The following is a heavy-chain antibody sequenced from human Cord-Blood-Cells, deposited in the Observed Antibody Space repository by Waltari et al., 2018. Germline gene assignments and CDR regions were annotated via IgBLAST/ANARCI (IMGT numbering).Heavy chain of an antibody. Sequence: QVQLQQWGAGLLKPSETLSLTCAVYGRSFSGYYWSWIRQPPGKGLEWIGEINHSGSTNYNPSLKSRVTISVDTSKNQFSLKLSSVTAADTAVYYCARPHYGDYGWFDPWGQGTLVTVSS. J-gene: IGHJ5*02. CDR2: INHSGST. CDR3: ARPHYGDYGWFDP. D-gene: IGHD4-17*01. CDR1: GRSFSGYY. V-gene: IGHV4-34*01.